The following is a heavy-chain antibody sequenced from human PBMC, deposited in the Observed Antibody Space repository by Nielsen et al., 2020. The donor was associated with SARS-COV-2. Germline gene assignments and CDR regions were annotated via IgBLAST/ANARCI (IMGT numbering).Heavy chain of an antibody. Sequence: GGSLRLSCAASGFTFSSYEMNWVRQAPGKGLEWVSYISSSGSTIYYADSVKGRFTISRDNAKNSLYLQMNSLRAEDTAVYYCAREGRDGYPAGFDYWGQGTLVTVSS. CDR2: ISSSGSTI. D-gene: IGHD5-24*01. V-gene: IGHV3-48*03. CDR3: AREGRDGYPAGFDY. J-gene: IGHJ4*02. CDR1: GFTFSSYE.